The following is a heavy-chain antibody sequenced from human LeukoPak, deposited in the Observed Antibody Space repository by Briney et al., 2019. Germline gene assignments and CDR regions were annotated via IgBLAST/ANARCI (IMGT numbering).Heavy chain of an antibody. Sequence: SVKVSCKASGGTFSSYAISWVRQAPGQGLEWMGRIIPIFGIANYAQKFQGRVTITADKSTSTAYMELSSLRSEDTAVYYCARAMDTAMVNGGGYWGQGTLVTVSS. J-gene: IGHJ4*02. CDR3: ARAMDTAMVNGGGY. D-gene: IGHD5-18*01. V-gene: IGHV1-69*04. CDR2: IIPIFGIA. CDR1: GGTFSSYA.